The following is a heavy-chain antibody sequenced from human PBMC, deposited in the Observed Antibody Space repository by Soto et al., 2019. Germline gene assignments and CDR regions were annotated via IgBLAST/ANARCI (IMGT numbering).Heavy chain of an antibody. Sequence: SVKVSCKASGGTFSSYAISWVRQAPGQGLEWMGGIIPIFGTANYAQKFQGRVTITADESTSTAYMELSSLRSEDTAVYYCARDLGGITIFGNDAFDIWGQGTRVTVS. CDR1: GGTFSSYA. V-gene: IGHV1-69*13. J-gene: IGHJ3*02. CDR3: ARDLGGITIFGNDAFDI. CDR2: IIPIFGTA. D-gene: IGHD3-3*01.